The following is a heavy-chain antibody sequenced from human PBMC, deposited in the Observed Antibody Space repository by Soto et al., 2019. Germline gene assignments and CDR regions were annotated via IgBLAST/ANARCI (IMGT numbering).Heavy chain of an antibody. D-gene: IGHD5-18*01. CDR1: GDSISSYG. CDR3: ARRPGYSSSPIDS. Sequence: SSETLSLTCTVAGDSISSYGLTWIRQPPGKGLEWIGYVHNSGATHYSPSLQSRVTMSLDTSNNHISLKLTSVTAADTAVYYCARRPGYSSSPIDSRGPGALVTVSS. CDR2: VHNSGAT. V-gene: IGHV4-59*08. J-gene: IGHJ4*02.